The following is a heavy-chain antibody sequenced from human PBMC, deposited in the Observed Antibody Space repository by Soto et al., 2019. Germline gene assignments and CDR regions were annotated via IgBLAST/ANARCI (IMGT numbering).Heavy chain of an antibody. D-gene: IGHD6-6*01. CDR1: GGTSSSYA. CDR2: IMPICATA. CDR3: ARDSSGSSSPVRYYYYGMDV. Sequence: AASVNVSCEASGGTSSSYAISWVRQAPGHGLEWMGGIMPICATANYAQRCQGRFTIPANESTSTAYMELSSLQSEDKAVYYCARDSSGSSSPVRYYYYGMDVWGQGTTVTVS. V-gene: IGHV1-69*13. J-gene: IGHJ6*02.